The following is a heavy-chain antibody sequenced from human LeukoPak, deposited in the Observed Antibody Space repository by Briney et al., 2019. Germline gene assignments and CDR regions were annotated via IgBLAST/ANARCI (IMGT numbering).Heavy chain of an antibody. CDR2: ITYDGSKE. CDR1: GFTFSSYG. V-gene: IGHV3-30*03. Sequence: GRSLRLSCAASGFTFSSYGMHWVRQAPGKGLEWVAVITYDGSKEHYADSVKGRFTISRDNSKNTLYLQMNSLRAEDTAVYYCARDSEWGLLRSDYWGQGTLVTVSS. CDR3: ARDSEWGLLRSDY. D-gene: IGHD1-26*01. J-gene: IGHJ4*02.